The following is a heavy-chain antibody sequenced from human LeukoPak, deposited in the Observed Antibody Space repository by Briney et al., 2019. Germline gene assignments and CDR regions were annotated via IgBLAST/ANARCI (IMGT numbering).Heavy chain of an antibody. D-gene: IGHD3-22*01. CDR2: ISGSGGST. CDR3: AKAPRITMIVVVITYFDY. CDR1: GFTFSSYA. J-gene: IGHJ4*02. Sequence: GGSLRLSCAASGFTFSSYAMSWVRQAPGKGLEWVSAISGSGGSTYYADSVKGRFTISRDNSKNTLYLQMNSLRAEDTAVYYCAKAPRITMIVVVITYFDYWGQGTLVTVSS. V-gene: IGHV3-23*01.